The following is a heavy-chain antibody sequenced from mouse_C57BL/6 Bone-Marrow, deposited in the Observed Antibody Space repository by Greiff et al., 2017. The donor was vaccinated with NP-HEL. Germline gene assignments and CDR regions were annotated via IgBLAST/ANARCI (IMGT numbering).Heavy chain of an antibody. J-gene: IGHJ2*01. V-gene: IGHV1-52*01. D-gene: IGHD1-1*01. CDR3: ARPRYGSSAFDY. CDR2: IDPSDSEP. CDR1: GYTFTSYW. Sequence: QVQLQQPGAELVRPGSSVKLSCKASGYTFTSYWMHWVKQRPIQGLEWIGNIDPSDSEPHYIEKFKDKATLTVDKSSSTAYMQLSSLTSEDSAVEFYARPRYGSSAFDYWGQGTTLTVSA.